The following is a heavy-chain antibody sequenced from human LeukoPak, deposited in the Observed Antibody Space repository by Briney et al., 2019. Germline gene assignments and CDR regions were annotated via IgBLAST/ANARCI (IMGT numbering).Heavy chain of an antibody. V-gene: IGHV4-34*01. J-gene: IGHJ6*02. D-gene: IGHD3-10*01. CDR2: INHSGST. CDR3: ARGQIPQITMVRPYGMDV. CDR1: GGSFSGYY. Sequence: SETLSLTCAVYGGSFSGYYWSWIRQPPGKGLEWIREINHSGSTNYNPSLKSRVTISVDTSKNQFSLKLSSVTAADTAVYYCARGQIPQITMVRPYGMDVWGQGTTVTVSS.